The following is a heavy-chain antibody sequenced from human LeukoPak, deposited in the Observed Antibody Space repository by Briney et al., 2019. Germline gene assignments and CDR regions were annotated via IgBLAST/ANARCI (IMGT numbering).Heavy chain of an antibody. J-gene: IGHJ4*02. CDR2: INHSGST. D-gene: IGHD6-13*01. CDR3: ARRGSSFLY. CDR1: GGSFSGYY. Sequence: SETLSLTCAVYGGSFSGYYWSWIRQPPGKGLEWIGEINHSGSTNYNPSLKSRVTISVDTSKNQFSLKLSSVTAADTAVYYCARRGSSFLYWGQGTLVTVSS. V-gene: IGHV4-34*01.